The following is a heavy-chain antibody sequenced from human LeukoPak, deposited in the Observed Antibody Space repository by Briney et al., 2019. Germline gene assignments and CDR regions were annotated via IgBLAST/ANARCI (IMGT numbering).Heavy chain of an antibody. Sequence: SETLSLTCTASGGTISSYCWSWIRQPAGKGLEWIGHIYTSGSTNYNPSLKSRVTMSVDTSKNQFSLKLSSVTAADTAVYYCARAVDPLGYFDLWGRGTLVTVSS. D-gene: IGHD3-9*01. J-gene: IGHJ2*01. CDR3: ARAVDPLGYFDL. CDR1: GGTISSYC. CDR2: IYTSGST. V-gene: IGHV4-4*07.